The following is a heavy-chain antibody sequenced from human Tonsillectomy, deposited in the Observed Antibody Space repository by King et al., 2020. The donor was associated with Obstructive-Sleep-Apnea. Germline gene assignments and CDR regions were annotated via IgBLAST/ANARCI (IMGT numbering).Heavy chain of an antibody. CDR3: ARDRTSAI. Sequence: VQLVESGGGLVQAGGSLRLSCAASGFTFSSYSMNWGRQVPGKGLEWGSYISSISSTIYYADSVKGRFTISRDNAKNSLYLQMNSLRAEDTAVYYCARDRTSAIWGQGTMVTVSS. J-gene: IGHJ3*02. CDR2: ISSISSTI. V-gene: IGHV3-48*04. CDR1: GFTFSSYS.